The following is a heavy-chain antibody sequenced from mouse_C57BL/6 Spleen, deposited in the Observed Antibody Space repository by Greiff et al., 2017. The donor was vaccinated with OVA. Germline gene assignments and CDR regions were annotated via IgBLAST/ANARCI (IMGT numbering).Heavy chain of an antibody. CDR2: ISYDGSN. V-gene: IGHV3-6*01. J-gene: IGHJ2*01. D-gene: IGHD2-5*01. Sequence: ESGPGLVKPSQSLSLTCSVTGYSITSGYYWNWIRQFPGNKLEWMGYISYDGSNNYNPSLKNRISITRDTSKNQFFLKLNSVTTEDTATYYCAREGNSNYVYFDYWGQGTTLTVSS. CDR1: GYSITSGYY. CDR3: AREGNSNYVYFDY.